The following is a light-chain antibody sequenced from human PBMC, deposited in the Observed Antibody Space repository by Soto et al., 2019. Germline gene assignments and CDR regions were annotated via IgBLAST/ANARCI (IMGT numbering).Light chain of an antibody. CDR1: QSITTW. CDR2: DAS. V-gene: IGKV1-5*01. CDR3: QQYDNYPLT. Sequence: DIHMTQSPSTLTASVVDIVTITCRASQSITTWLAWYQQKPGKAPNLLIFDASILESGVPSRFSGSGSGTEFTLTFSSLQPDDFGTYYGQQYDNYPLTFAGGTRVDIK. J-gene: IGKJ4*01.